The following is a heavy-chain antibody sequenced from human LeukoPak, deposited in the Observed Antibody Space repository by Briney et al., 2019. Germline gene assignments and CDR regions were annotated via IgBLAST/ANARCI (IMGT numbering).Heavy chain of an antibody. CDR2: INHSGST. J-gene: IGHJ4*02. CDR3: ARGGSYYHEYYFDY. CDR1: GGSFSGYY. Sequence: SETLSLTRAVYGGSFSGYYWSWIRQPPGKGLEWIGEINHSGSTNYNPSLKSRVTMSVDTSKNQFSLKLSSVTAADTAVYYCARGGSYYHEYYFDYWGQGTLVTVSS. D-gene: IGHD1-26*01. V-gene: IGHV4-34*01.